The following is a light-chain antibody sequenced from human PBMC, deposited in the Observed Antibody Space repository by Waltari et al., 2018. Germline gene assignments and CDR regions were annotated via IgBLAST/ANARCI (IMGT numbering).Light chain of an antibody. V-gene: IGKV3-15*01. CDR3: QQYNDWPRWT. J-gene: IGKJ1*01. CDR1: QSVSSN. CDR2: GAS. Sequence: EIVLTQSPATLSVSPGERATLSCRASQSVSSNLAWYQQKPGQAPRLLIYGASSRATGIPARFSGSGSGTEFTLTINSLQSADFAVYYCQQYNDWPRWTFGQGTKVEIK.